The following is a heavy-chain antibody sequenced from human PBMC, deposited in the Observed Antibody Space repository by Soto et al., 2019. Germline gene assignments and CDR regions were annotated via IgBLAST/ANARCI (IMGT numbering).Heavy chain of an antibody. Sequence: GGSLRLSGAASGFSFSSYGMHWVRQAPGKGLDWVAVIWYDGSNKYYAESVKGRFTISRDNSKNTLYVQMNSLTVEDTAVYYCARAQYTGSYFDACDVWGQGTRVTVS. CDR2: IWYDGSNK. CDR1: GFSFSSYG. D-gene: IGHD1-26*01. J-gene: IGHJ3*01. CDR3: ARAQYTGSYFDACDV. V-gene: IGHV3-33*03.